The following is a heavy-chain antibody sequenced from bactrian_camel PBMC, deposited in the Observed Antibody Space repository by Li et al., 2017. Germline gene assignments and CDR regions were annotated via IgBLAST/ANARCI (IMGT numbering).Heavy chain of an antibody. V-gene: IGHV3S1*01. CDR1: GFSFNSYW. CDR2: INSGGRTT. J-gene: IGHJ4*01. D-gene: IGHD2*01. Sequence: HVQLVESGGGLVQPGEFQRLSCAASGFSFNSYWMYWVRQAPGKGLEWVSGINSGGRTTYYADSVKGRSTISRDNSKNTVYLQMNSLKSEDTAVYYCATTDYFWNYCSGGYCYPLRYWGQGTQVTVS. CDR3: ATTDYFWNYCSGGYCYPLRY.